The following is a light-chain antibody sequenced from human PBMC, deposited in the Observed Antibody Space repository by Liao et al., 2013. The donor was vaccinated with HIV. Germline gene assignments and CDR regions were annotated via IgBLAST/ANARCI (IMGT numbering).Light chain of an antibody. CDR1: KLGDKY. Sequence: YELTQPPSVSVSPGQTASITCSADKLGDKYACWYQQKPGQSPVLLIYQDSKRPSGIPERFSGSNSGNTATLTISGTQAMDEADYFCQTWDSSTTCVLFGGGTK. CDR3: QTWDSSTTCVL. V-gene: IGLV3-1*01. CDR2: QDS. J-gene: IGLJ2*01.